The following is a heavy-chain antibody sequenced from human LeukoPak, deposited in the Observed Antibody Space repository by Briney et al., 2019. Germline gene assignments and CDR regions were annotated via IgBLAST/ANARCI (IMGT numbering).Heavy chain of an antibody. J-gene: IGHJ4*02. CDR2: IRNKANSYTT. CDR1: GFTFSDHY. V-gene: IGHV3-72*01. D-gene: IGHD1-7*01. Sequence: GGSLRLSCAASGFTFSDHYMDWVRQAPEKGLEWVGRIRNKANSYTTEYAASVKGRFTVSRDDSKNSLYLQMSSLKTEDTAVYYCARVNYQEDGDFDYWGQGTLVTVSS. CDR3: ARVNYQEDGDFDY.